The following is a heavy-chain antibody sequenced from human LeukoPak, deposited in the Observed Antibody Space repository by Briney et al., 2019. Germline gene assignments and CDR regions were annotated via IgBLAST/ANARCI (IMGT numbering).Heavy chain of an antibody. CDR3: ARDSGVITMIVVARGHGWFDP. D-gene: IGHD3-22*01. CDR2: IYYSGST. J-gene: IGHJ5*02. Sequence: SETLSLTCAVSGGSISSSNWWSWVRQPPGKGLEWIGSIYYSGSTYYNPSLKSRVTISVDTSKNQFSLKLSSVTTADTAVYYCARDSGVITMIVVARGHGWFDPWGQGTLVTVSS. CDR1: GGSISSSNW. V-gene: IGHV4-4*02.